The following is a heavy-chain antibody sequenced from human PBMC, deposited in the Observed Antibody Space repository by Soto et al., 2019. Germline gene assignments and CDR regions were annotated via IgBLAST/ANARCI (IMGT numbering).Heavy chain of an antibody. D-gene: IGHD6-13*01. CDR3: ARAYSSSRSSLAPNYYYGMDV. J-gene: IGHJ6*02. CDR1: GFTFSSYD. Sequence: GGSLRLSCAASGFTFSSYDMHWVLQATGKGLEWVSAIGTAGDTYYPGSVKGRFTISRENAKNSLYLQMNSLRAEDTAVYYCARAYSSSRSSLAPNYYYGMDVWGQGTTVTVSS. CDR2: IGTAGDT. V-gene: IGHV3-13*01.